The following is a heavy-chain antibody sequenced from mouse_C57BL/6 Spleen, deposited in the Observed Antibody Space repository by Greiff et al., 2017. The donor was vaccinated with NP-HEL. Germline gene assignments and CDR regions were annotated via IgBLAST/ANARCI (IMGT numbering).Heavy chain of an antibody. CDR1: GFTFSDYG. J-gene: IGHJ1*03. CDR3: ASDYSNYDWYFDV. V-gene: IGHV5-17*01. CDR2: ISSGSSTI. Sequence: DVKLVESGGGLVKPGGSLKLSCAASGFTFSDYGMHWVRQAPEKGLEWVAYISSGSSTIYYADTVKGRFTISRDNAKNTLFLQMTSLRSEDTAMYYCASDYSNYDWYFDVWGTGTTVTVSS. D-gene: IGHD2-5*01.